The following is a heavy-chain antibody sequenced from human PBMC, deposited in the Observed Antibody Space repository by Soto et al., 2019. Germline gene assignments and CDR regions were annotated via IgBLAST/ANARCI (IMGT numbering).Heavy chain of an antibody. D-gene: IGHD3-22*01. CDR2: IYPGDSDT. Sequence: VESLKISCKGSGYSFTSYWIGWVRQMPGKGLEWMGIIYPGDSDTRYSPSFQGQVTISADKSISTAYLQWSSLKASDTAMYYCARPSLSHELYVSSGYYLLDYWGQGTLVTGSS. J-gene: IGHJ4*02. CDR1: GYSFTSYW. CDR3: ARPSLSHELYVSSGYYLLDY. V-gene: IGHV5-51*01.